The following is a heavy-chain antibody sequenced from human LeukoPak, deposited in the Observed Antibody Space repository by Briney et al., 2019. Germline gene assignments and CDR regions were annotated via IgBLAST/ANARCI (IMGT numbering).Heavy chain of an antibody. J-gene: IGHJ4*02. CDR3: ATMTTVTMYSYYFDS. Sequence: SGTLSLTCAVSSGSIFNSNWWSWVRQPPGKGLEWIGQIFHSGSTSYSPSLKSRVTISVDKSKNQFSLRLTSVTAADTAVYSCATMTTVTMYSYYFDSWGQGTLVTVSS. D-gene: IGHD4-11*01. CDR2: IFHSGST. V-gene: IGHV4-4*02. CDR1: SGSIFNSNW.